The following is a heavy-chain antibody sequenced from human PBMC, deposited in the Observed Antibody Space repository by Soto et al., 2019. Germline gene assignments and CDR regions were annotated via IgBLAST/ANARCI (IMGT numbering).Heavy chain of an antibody. CDR2: IWYVGSNK. V-gene: IGHV3-33*01. Sequence: PCGSPRICCASSGFTGCSYGVHWVLQASGKGAEWVAVIWYVGSNKYYADSVKGRFTISRDNSKNTLYLQMNSLIAEDTAAYYCASEGPAGPPLYDDYGMDVWRQGSTDTVTS. J-gene: IGHJ6*02. CDR1: GFTGCSYG. CDR3: ASEGPAGPPLYDDYGMDV.